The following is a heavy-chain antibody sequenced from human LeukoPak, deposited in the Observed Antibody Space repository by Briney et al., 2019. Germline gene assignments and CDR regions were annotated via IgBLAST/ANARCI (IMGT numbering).Heavy chain of an antibody. J-gene: IGHJ3*02. CDR2: ISGSGDST. Sequence: PGGSLRLSCAASGFTFSSYAMSWLRHAPGKGLECVSAISGSGDSTYYADSVKGRFTISRDNSKNTLYLQMNSLRAEDTAVYYCAKDKIRSFPTRTREYSGYDGSVAFDIWGQGTMVTVSS. D-gene: IGHD5-12*01. V-gene: IGHV3-23*01. CDR3: AKDKIRSFPTRTREYSGYDGSVAFDI. CDR1: GFTFSSYA.